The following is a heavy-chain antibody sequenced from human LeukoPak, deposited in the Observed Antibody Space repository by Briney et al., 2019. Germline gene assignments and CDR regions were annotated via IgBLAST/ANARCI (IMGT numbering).Heavy chain of an antibody. Sequence: GGSLRLSCTASGFTFGDYAMSWFRQAPGKGLEWVGFIRSKAYGGTTEYAASVKGRFTISRDDSKSIAYLQMNSLKTEDTAVYYCTRGSSPLHYYGSGNMDVWGKGPRSPSP. CDR2: IRSKAYGGTT. V-gene: IGHV3-49*03. J-gene: IGHJ6*03. CDR1: GFTFGDYA. D-gene: IGHD3-10*01. CDR3: TRGSSPLHYYGSGNMDV.